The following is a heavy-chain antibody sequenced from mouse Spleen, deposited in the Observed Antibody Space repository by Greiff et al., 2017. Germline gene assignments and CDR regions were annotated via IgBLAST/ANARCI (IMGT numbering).Heavy chain of an antibody. CDR1: GFSLTSYG. Sequence: VKLVESGPGLVAPSQSLSITCTVSGFSLTSYGVHWVRQPPGKGLEWLGVIWAGGSTNYNSALMSRLSISKDNSKSQVFLKMNSLQTDDTAMYYCARESPYYGSSLLYAMDYWGQGTSVTVSS. J-gene: IGHJ4*01. CDR2: IWAGGST. D-gene: IGHD1-1*01. V-gene: IGHV2-9*02. CDR3: ARESPYYGSSLLYAMDY.